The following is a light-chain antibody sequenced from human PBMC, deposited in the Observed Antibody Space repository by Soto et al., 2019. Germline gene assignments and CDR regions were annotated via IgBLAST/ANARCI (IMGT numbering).Light chain of an antibody. CDR1: QSVSTY. Sequence: EIVLTQSPATLSLSPGERATLSCRASQSVSTYLAWYQQKPGQAPRLLIYDASNRATGIPVRFSGSGSGTDFTLTISCVEPEDFAVYYCQQRSNWPLYTFGQGTKLEV. CDR2: DAS. CDR3: QQRSNWPLYT. V-gene: IGKV3-11*01. J-gene: IGKJ2*01.